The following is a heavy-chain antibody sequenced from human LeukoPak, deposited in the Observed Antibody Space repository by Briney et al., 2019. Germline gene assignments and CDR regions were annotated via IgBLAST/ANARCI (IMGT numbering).Heavy chain of an antibody. Sequence: GGSLRLSCAASGFTFSTYAMTWVRQAPGKGLEWVSAISGNGGSTYSADSVKGRFTISRDNSKNTLYLQMNSLTAEDTAVYYCARGGLRWSNESVYYYYGMDVWAKGPRSPSP. J-gene: IGHJ6*02. D-gene: IGHD4-23*01. CDR3: ARGGLRWSNESVYYYYGMDV. V-gene: IGHV3-23*01. CDR2: ISGNGGST. CDR1: GFTFSTYA.